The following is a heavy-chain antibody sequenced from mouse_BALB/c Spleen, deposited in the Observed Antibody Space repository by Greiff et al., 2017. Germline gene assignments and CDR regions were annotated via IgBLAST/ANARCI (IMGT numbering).Heavy chain of an antibody. Sequence: EVQLVESGGGLVQPKGSLKLSCAASGFTFNTYAMNWVRQAPGKGLEWVARIRSKSNNYATYYADSVKDRFTISRDDSQSMLYLQMNNLKTEDTAMYYCVRNRLYYFDYWGQGTTLTVSS. D-gene: IGHD2-14*01. CDR3: VRNRLYYFDY. CDR1: GFTFNTYA. CDR2: IRSKSNNYAT. V-gene: IGHV10-1*02. J-gene: IGHJ2*01.